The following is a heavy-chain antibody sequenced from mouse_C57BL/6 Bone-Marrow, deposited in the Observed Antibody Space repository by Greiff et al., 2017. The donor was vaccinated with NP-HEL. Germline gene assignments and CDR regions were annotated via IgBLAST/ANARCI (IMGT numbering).Heavy chain of an antibody. CDR3: TPFYYYGSSYVNY. CDR2: IEPENGDN. J-gene: IGHJ2*01. V-gene: IGHV14-4*01. Sequence: VQLKQSGAELVRPGASVKLSCTASGFNIKDDYMHWVKQRPEQGLEWIGWIEPENGDNEYASKVQGKGTITADTDSNTADLQLSGLTSEYTAVYYCTPFYYYGSSYVNYWGQGTTLTVSS. CDR1: GFNIKDDY. D-gene: IGHD1-1*01.